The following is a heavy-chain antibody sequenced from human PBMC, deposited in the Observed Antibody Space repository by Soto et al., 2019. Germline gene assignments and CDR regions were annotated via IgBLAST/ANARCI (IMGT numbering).Heavy chain of an antibody. Sequence: GGSLRLSCAASGFTFSSYWMHWVRQAPGKGLVWVSRINSDGSSTSYADSVKGRFTISRDNAKNTLYLQMNSLRAEDTAVYYCARKNVGDTRWNYYYYYMDVWGKGTTVTVSS. CDR2: INSDGSST. CDR1: GFTFSSYW. J-gene: IGHJ6*03. V-gene: IGHV3-74*01. CDR3: ARKNVGDTRWNYYYYYMDV. D-gene: IGHD3-16*01.